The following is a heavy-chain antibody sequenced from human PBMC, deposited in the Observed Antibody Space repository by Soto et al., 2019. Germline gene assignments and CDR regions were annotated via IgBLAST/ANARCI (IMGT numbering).Heavy chain of an antibody. Sequence: QVQLVQSGSEVKKPGSSVRVSCKASGCSINTYAFSWVRQAPGQGLEWMGRIIPILDITKYAQNFQDRVSIIADKSINIVYMELSSLRYDDTAVYYCVREPTMVRGVATYYYYGMDVWGQGTTVTVS. CDR1: GCSINTYA. D-gene: IGHD3-10*01. V-gene: IGHV1-69*04. J-gene: IGHJ6*02. CDR2: IIPILDIT. CDR3: VREPTMVRGVATYYYYGMDV.